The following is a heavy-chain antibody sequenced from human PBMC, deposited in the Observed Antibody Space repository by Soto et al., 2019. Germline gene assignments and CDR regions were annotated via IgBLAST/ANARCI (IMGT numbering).Heavy chain of an antibody. J-gene: IGHJ4*02. CDR2: IFYSGST. Sequence: QLQLQESGPGLVKPSETLSLTCTVSGDSINNSGFYWGWIRQPPGKGLEWMGSIFYSGSTYYNSFLQRRVTMSIDTSKNQSSLKLCSVTAADTAVYSCARQRHWLGVLDYWGQGTLVPVSS. CDR3: ARQRHWLGVLDY. V-gene: IGHV4-39*01. CDR1: GDSINNSGFY. D-gene: IGHD6-19*01.